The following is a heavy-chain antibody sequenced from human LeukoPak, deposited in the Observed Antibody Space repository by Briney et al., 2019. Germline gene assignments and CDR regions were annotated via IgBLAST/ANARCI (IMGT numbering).Heavy chain of an antibody. V-gene: IGHV1-69*06. CDR1: GGTFSSYA. J-gene: IGHJ4*02. Sequence: SVKVSCKASGGTFSSYAISWVRQAPGQGLEWMGGIIPIFGTANYAQKFQGRVTVTADKSTSTAYMELSSLRSEDTAVYYCARDLWAGAIDYWGQGTLVTVSS. CDR3: ARDLWAGAIDY. CDR2: IIPIFGTA. D-gene: IGHD2-21*01.